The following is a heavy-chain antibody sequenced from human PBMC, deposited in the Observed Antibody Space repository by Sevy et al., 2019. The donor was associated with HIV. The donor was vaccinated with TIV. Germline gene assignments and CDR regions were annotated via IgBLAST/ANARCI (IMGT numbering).Heavy chain of an antibody. D-gene: IGHD6-19*01. Sequence: GGSLRLSCGASGFTFSMSAMHWVRQTPGKGLEWVAMIWLEGIRKFYVDSVKGRFTISRDNSKNTLYLQMNSLTTDDSATYYCARDPPYSGWSFHIWGQGTLVTVSS. J-gene: IGHJ4*02. CDR1: GFTFSMSA. CDR2: IWLEGIRK. CDR3: ARDPPYSGWSFHI. V-gene: IGHV3-33*08.